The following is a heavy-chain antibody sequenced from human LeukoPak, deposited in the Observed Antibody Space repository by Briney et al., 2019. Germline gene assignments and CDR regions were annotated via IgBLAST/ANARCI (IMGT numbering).Heavy chain of an antibody. CDR3: ARHCSSTSCYWDYFDY. CDR1: GYTFTSYG. D-gene: IGHD2-2*01. V-gene: IGHV1-18*01. CDR2: ISGHNGNR. J-gene: IGHJ4*02. Sequence: ASVKVSCKASGYTFTSYGISWVRQAPGQGLEWMGRISGHNGNRNYAQKLQGRVTMTTDTSTSTAYMEVRSLRSDDTAVYYCARHCSSTSCYWDYFDYWGQGTLVTVSS.